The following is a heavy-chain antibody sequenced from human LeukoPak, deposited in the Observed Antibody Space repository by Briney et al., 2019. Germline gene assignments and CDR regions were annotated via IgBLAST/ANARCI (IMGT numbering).Heavy chain of an antibody. J-gene: IGHJ6*02. Sequence: KPSETLSLTCTVSGGSISSGGYYWSWIPQHPGKGLEWIGYIYYSGSTYYNPSLKSRITISVDTSKNQFSLMLSPVTAAGTSVYYCASGYDFWSGILYYYYHGMDVWGQGTTVTVSS. V-gene: IGHV4-31*03. CDR2: IYYSGST. CDR3: ASGYDFWSGILYYYYHGMDV. D-gene: IGHD3-3*01. CDR1: GGSISSGGYY.